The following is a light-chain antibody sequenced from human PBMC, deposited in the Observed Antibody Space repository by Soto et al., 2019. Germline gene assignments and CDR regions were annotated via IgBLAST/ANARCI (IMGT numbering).Light chain of an antibody. J-gene: IGLJ1*01. CDR1: SSDVGGYNY. CDR3: SSYTSISTPYV. CDR2: EVS. V-gene: IGLV2-14*01. Sequence: QSVLTQPASVSGSPGQSITIYCTGTSSDVGGYNYVSWYQQHPGKAPKLMIYEVSNRPSGVSNRFSGSKSGNTASLTISGLKAEHKADYYCSSYTSISTPYVFGTGTKLTVL.